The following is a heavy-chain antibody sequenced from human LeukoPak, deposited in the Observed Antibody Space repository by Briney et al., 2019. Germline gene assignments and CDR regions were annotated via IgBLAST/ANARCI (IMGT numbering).Heavy chain of an antibody. Sequence: GGSLRLSCAVSGFTFSSYEMNWVRQAPGKGLEWVSYISSSGSTIYYADSVKGRFTISRDNAKNSLYLQMNSLRAEDTAVYYCARVRYSGSYPKFDYWGQGTLVTVSS. CDR2: ISSSGSTI. V-gene: IGHV3-48*03. J-gene: IGHJ4*02. CDR1: GFTFSSYE. D-gene: IGHD1-26*01. CDR3: ARVRYSGSYPKFDY.